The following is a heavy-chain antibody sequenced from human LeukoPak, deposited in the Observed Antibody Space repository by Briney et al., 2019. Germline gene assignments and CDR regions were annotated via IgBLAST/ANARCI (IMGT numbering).Heavy chain of an antibody. CDR3: ARDVVVPAAIKGLDAFDI. CDR2: ISAYNGNT. J-gene: IGHJ3*02. Sequence: ASVKVSCKASGYTFTSYGISWVRQAPGQGLEWMGWISAYNGNTNYAQKLQGRVTMTTDTSTSTAYMELRSLRSDDTAVYYCARDVVVPAAIKGLDAFDIWGQGTMVTVSS. D-gene: IGHD2-2*01. CDR1: GYTFTSYG. V-gene: IGHV1-18*01.